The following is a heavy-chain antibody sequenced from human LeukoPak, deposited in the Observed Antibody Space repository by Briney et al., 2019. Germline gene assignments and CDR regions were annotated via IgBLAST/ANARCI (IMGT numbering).Heavy chain of an antibody. CDR1: RFXFSDYY. Sequence: GGSLRLSCAASRFXFSDYYMVWIRQAPGTGLESVSYMSNSGSSTKYADSVKGRFTISRDNAKNSLSLQMNSVRPEDTAVYYCARADRTSWFDYWGQGTLVTVSS. V-gene: IGHV3-11*05. D-gene: IGHD2-2*01. J-gene: IGHJ4*02. CDR3: ARADRTSWFDY. CDR2: MSNSGSST.